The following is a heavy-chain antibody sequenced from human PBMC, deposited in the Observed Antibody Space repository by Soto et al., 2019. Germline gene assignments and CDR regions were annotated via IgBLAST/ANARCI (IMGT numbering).Heavy chain of an antibody. J-gene: IGHJ4*02. CDR1: GFTFSSYA. CDR2: ISGSGGST. V-gene: IGHV3-23*01. Sequence: PGGSLRLSCAASGFTFSSYAMSWVRQAPGKGLEWVSAISGSGGSTYYADSVKGRFTIPRDNSKNTLYLQMNSLRAEDTAVYYCAKALTRYGSGNVFDYWGQGTLVTV. D-gene: IGHD3-10*01. CDR3: AKALTRYGSGNVFDY.